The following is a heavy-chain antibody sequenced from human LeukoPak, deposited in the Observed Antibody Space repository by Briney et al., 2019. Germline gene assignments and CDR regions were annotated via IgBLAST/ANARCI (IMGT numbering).Heavy chain of an antibody. CDR2: IRKDGGDT. V-gene: IGHV3-7*05. CDR1: GFTSTPHC. CDR3: ATQNDDYVSSMDV. Sequence: GGSLRLSCAASGFTSTPHCMIWVRQAPGKGLEWVGNIRKDGGDTFCVYSVRGRFTMSRDNARNSLYLQMDSLTTEDTAVYYCATQNDDYVSSMDVWGQGTTVIVS. D-gene: IGHD4-17*01. J-gene: IGHJ6*02.